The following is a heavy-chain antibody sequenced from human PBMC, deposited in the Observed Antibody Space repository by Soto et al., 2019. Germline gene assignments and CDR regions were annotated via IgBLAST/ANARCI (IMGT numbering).Heavy chain of an antibody. Sequence: QVQLVESGGGVVQPGRSLRLSCAASGFTFSSYGMHWVRQAPGKGLEWVAVISYDGSNKYYADSVKGRFTISRDNSKNTLYLQMNSLRAEDTAVYYCAKDWLDYYYGMDVWGQGTTVTVSS. D-gene: IGHD6-19*01. CDR1: GFTFSSYG. CDR2: ISYDGSNK. CDR3: AKDWLDYYYGMDV. V-gene: IGHV3-30*18. J-gene: IGHJ6*02.